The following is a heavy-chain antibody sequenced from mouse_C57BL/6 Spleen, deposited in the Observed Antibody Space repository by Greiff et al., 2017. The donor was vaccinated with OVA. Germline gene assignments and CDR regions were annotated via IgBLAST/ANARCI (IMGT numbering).Heavy chain of an antibody. CDR2: ISSGGDYI. D-gene: IGHD5-1-1*01. CDR3: TRAYTRGYFDY. Sequence: EVMLVESGEGLVKPGGSLKLSCAASGFTFSSYAMSWVRQTPEKRLEWVAYISSGGDYIYYADTVKGRFTISRDNAWNTLYLQMSSLKSEDTAMYYCTRAYTRGYFDYWGQGTTLTVSS. V-gene: IGHV5-9-1*02. CDR1: GFTFSSYA. J-gene: IGHJ2*01.